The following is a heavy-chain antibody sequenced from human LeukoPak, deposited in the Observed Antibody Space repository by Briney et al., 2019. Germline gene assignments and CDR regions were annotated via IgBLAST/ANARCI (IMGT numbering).Heavy chain of an antibody. J-gene: IGHJ1*01. V-gene: IGHV4-61*02. CDR1: GGSISSGSYY. Sequence: SQTLSLTCTVSGGSISSGSYYWSWIRQPAGKGLEWIGRIYTSGSTNYNPSLKSRVTISVDTSKNQFSLKLSSVTAADTAVYYCAITYYYDSSGYFPFQHWGQGTLVTVSS. CDR3: AITYYYDSSGYFPFQH. CDR2: IYTSGST. D-gene: IGHD3-22*01.